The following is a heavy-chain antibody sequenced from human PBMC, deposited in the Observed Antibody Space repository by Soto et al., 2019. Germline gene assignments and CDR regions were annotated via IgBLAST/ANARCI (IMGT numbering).Heavy chain of an antibody. J-gene: IGHJ1*01. CDR2: IYYSGST. Sequence: SETLSLTCTVSGGSISSSSYYWGWIRQPPGKGLEWIGSIYYSGSTYYNPYLKSRVIISVDTSKNKFSLKLSSVTAADTVVYYCARGRDLGSSILQHWGQGTLVTVSS. V-gene: IGHV4-39*07. D-gene: IGHD6-6*01. CDR3: ARGRDLGSSILQH. CDR1: GGSISSSSYY.